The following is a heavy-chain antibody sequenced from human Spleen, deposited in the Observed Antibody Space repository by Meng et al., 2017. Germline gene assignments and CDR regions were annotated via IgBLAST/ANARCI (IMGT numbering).Heavy chain of an antibody. CDR1: GFTFSSYS. CDR3: AKGWVDYYDSGGYPGLVVV. CDR2: ISSSSSYI. Sequence: GESLKISCAASGFTFSSYSMNWVRQAPGKGLEWGSSISSSSSYIYYADSVKGRFTISRDNAKNSLYLQMNSLRAEDTALYYCAKGWVDYYDSGGYPGLVVVWGQGTTVTVSS. V-gene: IGHV3-21*04. D-gene: IGHD3-22*01. J-gene: IGHJ6*02.